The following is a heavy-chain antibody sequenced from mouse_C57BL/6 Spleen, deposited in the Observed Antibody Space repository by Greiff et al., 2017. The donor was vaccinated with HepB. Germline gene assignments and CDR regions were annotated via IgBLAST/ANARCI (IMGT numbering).Heavy chain of an antibody. Sequence: QVQLQHSGAELVKPGASVKLSCKASGYTFTEYTIHWVKQRSGQGLEWIGWFYPGSGSIKYNEKFKDKATLTADKSSSTVYMELSRLTSEDSAVYFCARHDITTVVATDWYFDVWGTGTTVTVSS. CDR3: ARHDITTVVATDWYFDV. CDR1: GYTFTEYT. CDR2: FYPGSGSI. V-gene: IGHV1-62-2*01. J-gene: IGHJ1*03. D-gene: IGHD1-1*01.